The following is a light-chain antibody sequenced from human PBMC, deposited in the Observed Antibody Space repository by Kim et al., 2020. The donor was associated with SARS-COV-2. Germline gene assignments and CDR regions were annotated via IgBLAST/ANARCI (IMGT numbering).Light chain of an antibody. CDR1: QSVSSC. Sequence: PGEGATLSCRASQSVSSCLAWYQQKPGQAPRLLIYDASNRATGIPARFSGSGSGTDFTLTISGLGPEDFAVYYCQRRSNWPSITFGQGTRLEIK. CDR2: DAS. J-gene: IGKJ5*01. CDR3: QRRSNWPSIT. V-gene: IGKV3-11*01.